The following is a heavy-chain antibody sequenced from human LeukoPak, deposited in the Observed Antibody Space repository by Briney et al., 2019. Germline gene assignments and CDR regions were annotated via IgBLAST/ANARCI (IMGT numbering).Heavy chain of an antibody. CDR1: GFTFSSYSMN. CDR2: IYYSGST. Sequence: GSLRLSCAASGFTFSSYSMNWVRQPPGKGLEWIGSIYYSGSTYYNPSLKSRVTISVDTSKNQFSLKLSSVTAADTAVYYCARHPETRGSVLFDYWGQGTLVTVSS. D-gene: IGHD2-8*01. V-gene: IGHV4-39*01. CDR3: ARHPETRGSVLFDY. J-gene: IGHJ4*02.